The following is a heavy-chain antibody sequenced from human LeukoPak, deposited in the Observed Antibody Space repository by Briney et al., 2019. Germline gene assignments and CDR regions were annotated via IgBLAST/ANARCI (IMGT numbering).Heavy chain of an antibody. CDR2: INHSGST. CDR1: GGSFSGYY. CDR3: ARLVRYFGVYYYYYYYMDV. Sequence: KTSETLSLTCAVYGGSFSGYYWSWIRQPPGKGLEWIGEINHSGSTNYNPSLKSRVTISVDTSKNQFSLKLSSVTAADTAVYYCARLVRYFGVYYYYYYYMDVWGKGTTVTISS. V-gene: IGHV4-34*01. D-gene: IGHD3-9*01. J-gene: IGHJ6*03.